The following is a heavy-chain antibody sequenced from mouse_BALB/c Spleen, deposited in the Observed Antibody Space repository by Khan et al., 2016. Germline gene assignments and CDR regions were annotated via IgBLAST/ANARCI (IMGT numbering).Heavy chain of an antibody. V-gene: IGHV1S136*01. J-gene: IGHJ3*01. CDR1: VYTFTSYV. CDR2: INPYNDGT. Sequence: VQLQQSGPELVKPGASVKMSCKASVYTFTSYVMHWVKQKPGQGLEWIGYINPYNDGTKSNENFKAKAPLTSDKSSSTAYMELISLTSEDSAVYYCVRDGRSPAWFAYWGQGTLGTVSA. D-gene: IGHD1-1*01. CDR3: VRDGRSPAWFAY.